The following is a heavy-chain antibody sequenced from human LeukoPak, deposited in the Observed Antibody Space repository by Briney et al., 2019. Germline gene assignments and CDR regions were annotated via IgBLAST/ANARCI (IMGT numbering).Heavy chain of an antibody. CDR1: GFAFSSYR. J-gene: IGHJ4*02. V-gene: IGHV3-7*04. Sequence: PGGSLRLSCAASGFAFSSYRMNWVRQAPGKGLEWVANIKQDGSEKYYVDSVKGRFTASRDNAKNSLYLQMNSLRAEDTAVYYCARDRNGVREVGVRTNFDYWGQGTLVTVSS. D-gene: IGHD2-8*01. CDR2: IKQDGSEK. CDR3: ARDRNGVREVGVRTNFDY.